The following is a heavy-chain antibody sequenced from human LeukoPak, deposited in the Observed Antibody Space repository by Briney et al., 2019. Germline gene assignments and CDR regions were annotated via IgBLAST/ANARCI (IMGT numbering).Heavy chain of an antibody. CDR1: GFTFSSYA. V-gene: IGHV3-23*01. CDR2: ISGSGVTT. Sequence: GGSLRLSCVASGFTFSSYAMSWVRQAPGKGLEWVSAISGSGVTTHYAGSVKGRFSISGDNSKNTLYLQMNSLRAEDTALYYCAKKVVVGATSPYSDFQDWGQGTLVTVSS. D-gene: IGHD1-26*01. CDR3: AKKVVVGATSPYSDFQD. J-gene: IGHJ1*01.